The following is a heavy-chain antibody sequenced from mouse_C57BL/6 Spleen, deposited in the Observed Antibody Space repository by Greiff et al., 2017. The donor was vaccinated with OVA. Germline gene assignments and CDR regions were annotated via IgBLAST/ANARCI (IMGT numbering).Heavy chain of an antibody. J-gene: IGHJ3*01. V-gene: IGHV5-9-1*02. CDR1: GFTFSSSA. D-gene: IGHD2-3*01. Sequence: EVKVEASGEGLVKPGGSLKLSCAASGFTFSSSAMSWVRQTPEKRLEWVAYISSGGDYIYYADTVKGRFTISRDNARNTLYLQMSSLKSEDTAMYYCTRSDGYYVAYWGQGTLVTVSA. CDR2: ISSGGDYI. CDR3: TRSDGYYVAY.